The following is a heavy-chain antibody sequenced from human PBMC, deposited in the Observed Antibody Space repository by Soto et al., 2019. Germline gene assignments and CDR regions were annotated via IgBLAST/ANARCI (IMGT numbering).Heavy chain of an antibody. CDR3: ARYGSGSSVWFDP. CDR2: IYYSGST. D-gene: IGHD3-10*01. J-gene: IGHJ5*02. Sequence: PSETLSLTCTVSGDSISSGGYYWSWIRQPPGKGLEWIGYIYYSGSTIYNPSLKSRVTISVDTSKNQFSLKLSSVTAADTAVYYCARYGSGSSVWFDPWGQGTLVTVSS. CDR1: GDSISSGGYY. V-gene: IGHV4-61*08.